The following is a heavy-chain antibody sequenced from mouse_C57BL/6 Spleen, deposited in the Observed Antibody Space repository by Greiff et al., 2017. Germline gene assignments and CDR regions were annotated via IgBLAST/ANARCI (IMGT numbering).Heavy chain of an antibody. D-gene: IGHD3-3*01. CDR2: INPNNGGT. CDR1: GYTFTDYY. V-gene: IGHV1-26*01. J-gene: IGHJ3*01. Sequence: EVQLQQSGPELVKPGASVKISCKASGYTFTDYYMNWVKQSHGKSLEWIGDINPNNGGTSYNQKFKGKATLTVDKSSSTAYMELRSLTSEDSAVYYCARQGWDESYWGQGTLVTVSA. CDR3: ARQGWDESY.